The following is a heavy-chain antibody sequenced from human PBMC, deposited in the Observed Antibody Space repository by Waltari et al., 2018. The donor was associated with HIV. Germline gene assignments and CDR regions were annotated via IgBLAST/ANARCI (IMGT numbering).Heavy chain of an antibody. CDR3: SRDNPQWDY. CDR1: GFTIGDYA. CDR2: IRSKVSGGTT. Sequence: EVQLVESGGGLVQPGRPLRLSCTTSGFTIGDYAMGWFRQAPGKGLEWIGFIRSKVSGGTTEYAASVKGRFTISRDDSNSIVFLQMDSLKTEDTAMYYCSRDNPQWDYWGQGTLVTVSS. V-gene: IGHV3-49*03. J-gene: IGHJ4*02. D-gene: IGHD2-8*01.